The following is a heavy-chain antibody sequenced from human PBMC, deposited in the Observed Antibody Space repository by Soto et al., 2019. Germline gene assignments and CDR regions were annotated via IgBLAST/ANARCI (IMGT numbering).Heavy chain of an antibody. J-gene: IGHJ4*02. CDR1: GVSISGLSW. Sequence: SQTLSLTCAVSGVSISGLSWWGWVRQPPGKGPEWIGEISHSGTTNYEPSLKSRVTISVDKSENQFSLKLTSVTAADTAIYYCARLTGPYFDYWGQGAQVTVSS. V-gene: IGHV4-4*02. CDR3: ARLTGPYFDY. CDR2: ISHSGTT. D-gene: IGHD3-9*01.